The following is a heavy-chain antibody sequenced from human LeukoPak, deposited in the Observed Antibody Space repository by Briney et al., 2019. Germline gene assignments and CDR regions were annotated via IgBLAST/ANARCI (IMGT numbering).Heavy chain of an antibody. D-gene: IGHD6-13*01. V-gene: IGHV4-59*01. CDR3: ARSPRKYSSSGNAFDI. CDR1: GGSISSCY. CDR2: IYYSGST. J-gene: IGHJ3*02. Sequence: SETLSLTCTVSGGSISSCYWSWIRQPPGKGLEWIGYIYYSGSTNYNPSLKSRVTISVDTSKNQFPLKLSSVTAADTAVYYCARSPRKYSSSGNAFDIWGQGTMVTVSS.